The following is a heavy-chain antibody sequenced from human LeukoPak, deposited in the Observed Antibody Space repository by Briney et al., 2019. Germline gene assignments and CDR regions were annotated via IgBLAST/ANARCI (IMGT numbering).Heavy chain of an antibody. J-gene: IGHJ4*02. CDR3: ASKTWFGELLGWYFDY. CDR1: GFTFSNYA. Sequence: GRSLRLSCAASGFTFSNYAMHWVRQAPGKGLEWVAVISYDGSNGYYAGSVKGRFTISRDNSNNTVYLQMNSLRAEDTAVYYCASKTWFGELLGWYFDYWGQGTLVTVSS. V-gene: IGHV3-30*04. CDR2: ISYDGSNG. D-gene: IGHD3-10*01.